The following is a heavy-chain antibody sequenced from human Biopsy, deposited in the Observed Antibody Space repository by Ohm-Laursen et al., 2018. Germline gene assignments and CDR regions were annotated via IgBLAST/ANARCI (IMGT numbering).Heavy chain of an antibody. D-gene: IGHD1-26*01. CDR2: IIPMFGTA. CDR1: GGTFINYA. J-gene: IGHJ4*02. V-gene: IGHV1-69*01. Sequence: ESSVKVSCKASGGTFINYAISWVRQAPGQGLEWMGGIIPMFGTANYAQMFQGRVTISADESTSTSYMELSSLTTEDTAIYYCERGPHSGSHSCFDYWGRGTLVTVSS. CDR3: ERGPHSGSHSCFDY.